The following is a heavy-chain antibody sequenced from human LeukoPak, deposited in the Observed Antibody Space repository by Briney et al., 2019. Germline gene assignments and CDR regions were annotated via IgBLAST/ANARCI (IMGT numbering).Heavy chain of an antibody. CDR1: GGSISSSSYY. CDR3: ASERWSRRSYFDY. D-gene: IGHD5-24*01. CDR2: IYYSGST. Sequence: SETLSLTCTVSGGSISSSSYYWGWIRQPPGKGLEWIGSIYYSGSTYYNPSLKSRVTISVDTSMTQFSLRLSSLTAADTAVYYCASERWSRRSYFDYWGQGILVTVSS. V-gene: IGHV4-39*07. J-gene: IGHJ4*02.